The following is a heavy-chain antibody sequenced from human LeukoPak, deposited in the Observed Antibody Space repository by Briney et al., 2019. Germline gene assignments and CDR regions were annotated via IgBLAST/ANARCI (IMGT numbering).Heavy chain of an antibody. CDR3: ASQYYYGSGSSEN. J-gene: IGHJ4*02. CDR2: INHSGST. V-gene: IGHV4-34*01. D-gene: IGHD3-10*01. CDR1: GGSFSGYY. Sequence: PSETLSLTCAVYGGSFSGYYWSWIRQPPGKGLEWIGEINHSGSTTYNPSLKSRVTISVDTTKNQFPLKLSSVTAADTAVYYCASQYYYGSGSSENWGQGTLVTVSS.